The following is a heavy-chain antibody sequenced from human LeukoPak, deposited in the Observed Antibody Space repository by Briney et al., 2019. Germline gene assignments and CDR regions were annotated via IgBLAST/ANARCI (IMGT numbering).Heavy chain of an antibody. D-gene: IGHD3-22*01. CDR2: IKKDGSQK. Sequence: GASLRLSCAASGFSFDTYWMSWVRQAPGKGLEWVADIKKDGSQKYYVGSVRGRFTISRDNAKSSLYLQMNSLRVEDTAIYYCASSYDSSGNDWGQGTLVTVSS. V-gene: IGHV3-7*01. CDR3: ASSYDSSGND. CDR1: GFSFDTYW. J-gene: IGHJ4*02.